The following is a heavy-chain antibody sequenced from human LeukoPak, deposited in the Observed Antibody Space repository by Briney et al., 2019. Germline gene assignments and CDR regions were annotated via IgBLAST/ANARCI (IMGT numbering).Heavy chain of an antibody. CDR3: ARDPRGYGDCDFDY. J-gene: IGHJ4*02. V-gene: IGHV1-69*04. Sequence: SVKVSCKASGGTFSSYTISWVRQAPGQGLEWMGRIIPILGIANYAQMFQGRVTITADKSTSTAYMELSSLRSEDTAVYYCARDPRGYGDCDFDYWGQGTLVTVSS. CDR1: GGTFSSYT. D-gene: IGHD4-17*01. CDR2: IIPILGIA.